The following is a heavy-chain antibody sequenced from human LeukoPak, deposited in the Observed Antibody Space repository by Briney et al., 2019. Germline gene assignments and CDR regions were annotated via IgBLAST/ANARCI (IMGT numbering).Heavy chain of an antibody. Sequence: GGSLRLSCAASGFTFNNYWMSWVRQAPGKGLEWVANIRQDGSEKFYVDSVKGRFTFSRDNTKNSLYLQMNSLRAEDTAVYYCATALGSSWRGPSFDYCGQGALVTVSS. CDR3: ATALGSSWRGPSFDY. J-gene: IGHJ4*02. CDR2: IRQDGSEK. V-gene: IGHV3-7*01. CDR1: GFTFNNYW. D-gene: IGHD3-3*01.